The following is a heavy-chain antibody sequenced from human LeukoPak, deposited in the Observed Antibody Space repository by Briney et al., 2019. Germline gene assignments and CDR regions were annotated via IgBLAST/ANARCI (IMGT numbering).Heavy chain of an antibody. J-gene: IGHJ4*02. CDR2: ISSGGSTI. CDR3: AKEGSYVAFGY. D-gene: IGHD3-16*01. CDR1: GFTFSDYY. V-gene: IGHV3-11*04. Sequence: GGSLRLSCVGSGFTFSDYYMTWIRQAPGKGLEWVSYISSGGSTISYADSVKGRFTISRDNAKNSLFLQMNSLRAEDTAVYYCAKEGSYVAFGYWGQGTLVTVSS.